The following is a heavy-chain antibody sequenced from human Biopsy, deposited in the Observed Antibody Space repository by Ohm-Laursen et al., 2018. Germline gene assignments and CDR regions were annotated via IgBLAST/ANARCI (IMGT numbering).Heavy chain of an antibody. V-gene: IGHV1-2*02. Sequence: ASVKVSCKASSYTFTDYNIHWMRQAPGQGLEWLGYINCKTGATNYAQKFQGTVTMTRDTSISTAYLALGSLRSADTAIYYCARDPLNGHKHFDSWGQGTLVAVSS. CDR3: ARDPLNGHKHFDS. J-gene: IGHJ4*02. CDR1: SYTFTDYN. D-gene: IGHD2-8*01. CDR2: INCKTGAT.